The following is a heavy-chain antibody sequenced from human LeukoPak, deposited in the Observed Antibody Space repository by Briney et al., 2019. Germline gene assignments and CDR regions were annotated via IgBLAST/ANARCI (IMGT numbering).Heavy chain of an antibody. CDR3: ARHAVPNDCSSTSCYTNWFDP. Sequence: SETLSLTCTVSGGSINSDNYYWGWIRQPPGKGLEWIGSIYYSGGTYYNPSLKSRVTISVDTSKNQFSLKLSSVTAADTTVYYCARHAVPNDCSSTSCYTNWFDPWGQGTLVTVSS. CDR2: IYYSGGT. CDR1: GGSINSDNYY. V-gene: IGHV4-39*01. J-gene: IGHJ5*02. D-gene: IGHD2-2*02.